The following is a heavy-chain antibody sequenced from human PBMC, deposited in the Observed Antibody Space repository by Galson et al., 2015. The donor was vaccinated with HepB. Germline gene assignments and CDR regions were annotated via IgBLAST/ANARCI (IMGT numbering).Heavy chain of an antibody. CDR1: GFAFSSYA. J-gene: IGHJ4*02. V-gene: IGHV3-30-3*01. Sequence: SLRLSCAASGFAFSSYALHWVRQAPGKGLEWVALISYDGTNKYYADSVKGRFTISRDNSKNTLYLQMNSLRAEDTAVYYCARGQGPTYYEILTGYYGAIDYWGQGTLVTVSS. D-gene: IGHD3-9*01. CDR2: ISYDGTNK. CDR3: ARGQGPTYYEILTGYYGAIDY.